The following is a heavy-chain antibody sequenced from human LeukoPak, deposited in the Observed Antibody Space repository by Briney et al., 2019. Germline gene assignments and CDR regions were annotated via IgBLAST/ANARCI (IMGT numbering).Heavy chain of an antibody. CDR3: ANHRSAFEF. CDR1: GLPFSTYG. Sequence: GGSLRLSCAASGLPFSTYGMSWVRQSPGKGLEWVSAISGSATGHITNFADSVKGRFTIYRDNDKNTLYLQMNSLRVEDTAVYYCANHRSAFEFWGHGTLVNVSS. V-gene: IGHV3-23*01. J-gene: IGHJ5*01. CDR2: ISGSATGHIT.